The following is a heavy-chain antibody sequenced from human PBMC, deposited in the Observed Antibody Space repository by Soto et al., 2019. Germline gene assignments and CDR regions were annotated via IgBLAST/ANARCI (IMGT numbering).Heavy chain of an antibody. CDR1: GYSISSGYY. J-gene: IGHJ5*01. CDR2: IYHSGST. CDR3: ARVSVDTYMTYWFDS. Sequence: PSETLSLTCAVSGYSISSGYYWGWIRHPPGKGLEWIGSIYHSGSTYYNPSLKSRVTTSVDTSNNPLSLKLSSVTAADTPVYCCARVSVDTYMTYWFDSWGRGTLVTVS. D-gene: IGHD3-16*01. V-gene: IGHV4-38-2*01.